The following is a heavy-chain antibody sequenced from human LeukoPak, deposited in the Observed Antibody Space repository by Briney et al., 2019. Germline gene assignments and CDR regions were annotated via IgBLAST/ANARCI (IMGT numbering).Heavy chain of an antibody. V-gene: IGHV4-31*03. CDR3: ARDRSRDGYTYYYYYGMDV. J-gene: IGHJ6*02. CDR1: GGSISSGGYY. D-gene: IGHD5-24*01. CDR2: IYYSGST. Sequence: SETLSLTCTVSGGSISSGGYYWSWIRQHPGKGLEWIGYIYYSGSTYYNPSLKSRVTISVDPSKNQFSLKLSSVTAADTAVYYCARDRSRDGYTYYYYYGMDVWGQGTTVTVSS.